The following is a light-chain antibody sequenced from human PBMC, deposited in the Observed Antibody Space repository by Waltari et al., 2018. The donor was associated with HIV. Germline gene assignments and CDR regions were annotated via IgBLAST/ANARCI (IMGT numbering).Light chain of an antibody. CDR1: LNLNHW. CDR2: KAS. J-gene: IGKJ2*01. V-gene: IGKV1-5*03. CDR3: QQYSSYSVYT. Sequence: DIQMTQSPSTVSASVGGRVNITCRSSLNLNHWSTWFQQKPGKALKVLIYKASTLESVPPSRCGGSASKTEFTLTISFLQPDDVATYYYQQYSSYSVYTFGQGTKVDIK.